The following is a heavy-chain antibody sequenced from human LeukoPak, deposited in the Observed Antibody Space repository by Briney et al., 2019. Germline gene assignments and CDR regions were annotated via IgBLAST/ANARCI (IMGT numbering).Heavy chain of an antibody. CDR1: GFTFSNAW. CDR2: IKSKTDGGTT. V-gene: IGHV3-15*01. Sequence: GGSLRLSCAASGFTFSNAWMSWVRQAPGKGLEWVGRIKSKTDGGTTDYAAPVKGRFTISRDDSKNTLYLQMNSLKTEDTAVYYCTTGSHDYGDSWSLSAFDIWGQGTMVTVSS. D-gene: IGHD4-17*01. J-gene: IGHJ3*02. CDR3: TTGSHDYGDSWSLSAFDI.